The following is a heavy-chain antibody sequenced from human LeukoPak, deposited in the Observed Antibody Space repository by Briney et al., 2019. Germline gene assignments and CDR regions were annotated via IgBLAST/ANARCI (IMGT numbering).Heavy chain of an antibody. V-gene: IGHV4-59*08. J-gene: IGHJ4*02. Sequence: SETLSLTCTVSGGSINGYYWSWXRQPPGKGLEWIGYIYYNGVTNYNPSLKSRVTISLDTSKNQFSLRLSSVTAADTAVYYCARHTGSGYDFAYWGQGTLVTVCS. CDR1: GGSINGYY. CDR2: IYYNGVT. D-gene: IGHD5-12*01. CDR3: ARHTGSGYDFAY.